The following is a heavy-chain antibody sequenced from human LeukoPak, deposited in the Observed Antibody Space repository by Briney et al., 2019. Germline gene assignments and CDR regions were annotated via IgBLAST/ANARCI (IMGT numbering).Heavy chain of an antibody. CDR1: GGSISSGDYS. V-gene: IGHV4-30-4*01. Sequence: SETLSLTCTVSGGSISSGDYSWSWLRQPPGKGLEWIGYIYYSGSTYYNPSLKSRVTISVDTSKNQFSLKLSSVTAADTAVYYCARLDGSWYREFDYWGQGTLVTVSS. J-gene: IGHJ4*02. D-gene: IGHD6-13*01. CDR3: ARLDGSWYREFDY. CDR2: IYYSGST.